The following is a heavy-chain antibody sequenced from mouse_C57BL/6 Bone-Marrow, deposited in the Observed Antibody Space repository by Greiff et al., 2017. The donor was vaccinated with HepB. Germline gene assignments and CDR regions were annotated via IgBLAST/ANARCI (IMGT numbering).Heavy chain of an antibody. D-gene: IGHD2-4*01. CDR2: IFPGSGST. J-gene: IGHJ1*03. V-gene: IGHV1-75*01. Sequence: QLQQSGPELVKPGASVKISCKASGYTFTDYYINWVKQRPGQGLEWIGWIFPGSGSTYYNEKFKGKATLTVDKSSSTAYMLLSSLTSEDSAVYFCAREGLRRGRYFDVWGTGTTVTVSS. CDR3: AREGLRRGRYFDV. CDR1: GYTFTDYY.